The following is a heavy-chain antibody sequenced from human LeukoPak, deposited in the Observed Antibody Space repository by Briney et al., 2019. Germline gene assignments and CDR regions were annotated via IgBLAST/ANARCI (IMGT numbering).Heavy chain of an antibody. CDR2: IDPSDSDT. V-gene: IGHV5-10-1*04. Sequence: GESLKISCKGSGYSFTTYWISWVRQMPGKGLEWMGRIDPSDSDTRYSPSFQGQVTISADKSISTAYLQWSSLKASDTAMYYCARATTVTSNWFDPWGQGTLVTVSS. J-gene: IGHJ5*02. D-gene: IGHD4-17*01. CDR3: ARATTVTSNWFDP. CDR1: GYSFTTYW.